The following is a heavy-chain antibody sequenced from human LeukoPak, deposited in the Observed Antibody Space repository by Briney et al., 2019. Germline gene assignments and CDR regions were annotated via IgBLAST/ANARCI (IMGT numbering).Heavy chain of an antibody. D-gene: IGHD3-22*01. V-gene: IGHV4-39*01. J-gene: IGHJ3*02. CDR3: ARHESSGYYVDAFDI. CDR1: GGSISSGGYS. Sequence: SETLSLTCAVSGGSISSGGYSWSWIRQPPGKGLEWIGSIYYSGSTYYNPSLKSRVTISVDTSKNQFSLKLSSVTAADTAVYYCARHESSGYYVDAFDIWGQGTMVTVSS. CDR2: IYYSGST.